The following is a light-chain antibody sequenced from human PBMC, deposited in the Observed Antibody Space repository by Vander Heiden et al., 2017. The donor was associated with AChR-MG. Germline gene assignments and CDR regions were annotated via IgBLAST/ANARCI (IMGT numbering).Light chain of an antibody. CDR3: QVWDSVSDPVV. CDR1: NIGSKS. Sequence: SYVLTQPPSVSVAPGRTATITCGGHNIGSKSVHWYQQKLGQAPVLIVYDDSDRPSGIPERISGSNSGNTATLTISRVEAGDEGDYYCQVWDSVSDPVVFGGGTKLTVL. V-gene: IGLV3-21*02. CDR2: DDS. J-gene: IGLJ2*01.